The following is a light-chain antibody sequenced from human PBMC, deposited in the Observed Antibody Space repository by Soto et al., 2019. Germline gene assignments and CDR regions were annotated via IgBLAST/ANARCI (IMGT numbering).Light chain of an antibody. V-gene: IGKV1-5*01. Sequence: DIQMTQSPSTLSASVGDRVTITCRASQSISSWLAWYQQKPGKAPKLLIYDASSLESGVPSRFSGSGSGTEFTLTISSLQPDDFATYYCQQYNSYRTFGQGTKGEI. J-gene: IGKJ1*01. CDR1: QSISSW. CDR2: DAS. CDR3: QQYNSYRT.